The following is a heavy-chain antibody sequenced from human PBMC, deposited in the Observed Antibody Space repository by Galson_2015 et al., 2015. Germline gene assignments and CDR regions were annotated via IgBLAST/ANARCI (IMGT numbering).Heavy chain of an antibody. CDR2: ISGSGSTI. V-gene: IGHV3-48*03. J-gene: IGHJ4*02. D-gene: IGHD3-22*01. CDR1: RFTFSSYE. CDR3: VRGTYYYDIDY. Sequence: SLRLSCAASRFTFSSYEMNWVRQAPGKGLEWVSYISGSGSTIYYADSVRGRVTISRDDAKNSLYLQMNSLRAEDTALYYCVRGTYYYDIDYWGQGTLVTVSS.